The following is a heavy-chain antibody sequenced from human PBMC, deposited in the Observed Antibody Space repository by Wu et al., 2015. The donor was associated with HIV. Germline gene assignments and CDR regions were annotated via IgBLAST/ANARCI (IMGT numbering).Heavy chain of an antibody. D-gene: IGHD3-22*01. J-gene: IGHJ2*01. V-gene: IGHV1-2*02. Sequence: QVQLVQSGAEVKKPGASVKVSCKASGYTFTGYYMHWVRQAPGQGLEWMGWINPNSGGTNYAQKFQGRVTMTRDTSISTAYMELSRLRSEDTAVYYCARMHYYDSSGQDWYFDLVGPWPTLVTVSS. CDR1: GYTFTGYY. CDR2: INPNSGGT. CDR3: ARMHYYDSSGQDWYFDL.